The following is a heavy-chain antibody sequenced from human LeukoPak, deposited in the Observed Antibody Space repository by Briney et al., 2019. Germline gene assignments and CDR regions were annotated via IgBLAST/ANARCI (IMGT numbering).Heavy chain of an antibody. CDR1: GYSISSGYY. J-gene: IGHJ5*02. V-gene: IGHV4-38-2*02. CDR3: AGSSGFDNWFDP. CDR2: IYHSGST. D-gene: IGHD6-6*01. Sequence: PSETLSLTCTVSGYSISSGYYWGWIRQPPGKGLEWIGSIYHSGSTHYNPSLKSRVTISVDTSKNQFSLKLSSVTAADTAVYYCAGSSGFDNWFDPWGQGTLVTVSS.